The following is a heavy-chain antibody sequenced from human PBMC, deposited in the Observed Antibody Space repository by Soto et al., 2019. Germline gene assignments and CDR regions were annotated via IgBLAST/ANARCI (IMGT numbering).Heavy chain of an antibody. CDR1: GGSFSGYY. J-gene: IGHJ6*02. CDR3: ARVVTYGMDV. V-gene: IGHV4-34*01. Sequence: SDTLSLTCAIYGGSFSGYYWSWIRQPPGKGLEWIGEINHSGSTNYNPSLKSRVTISVDTSKNQFSLKLSSVTAADTAVYYCARVVTYGMDVWGQGTTVTVSS. CDR2: INHSGST. D-gene: IGHD2-21*02.